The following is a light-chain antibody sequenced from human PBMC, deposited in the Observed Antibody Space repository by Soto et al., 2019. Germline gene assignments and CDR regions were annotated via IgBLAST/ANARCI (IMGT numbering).Light chain of an antibody. CDR3: QHYNSYSST. J-gene: IGKJ1*01. CDR1: QDINSS. V-gene: IGKV1-5*01. CDR2: DAS. Sequence: DIHMTQSPSTLSASVGDRVTITCRASQDINSSLAWYQQKPGKAPKLLIYDASILESGVPSRFSGSGSGTEFTLTITSLQPDDFAAYYCQHYNSYSSTFGQGTKVDIK.